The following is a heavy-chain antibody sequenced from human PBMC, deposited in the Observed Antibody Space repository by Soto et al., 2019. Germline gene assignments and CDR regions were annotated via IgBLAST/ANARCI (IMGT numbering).Heavy chain of an antibody. V-gene: IGHV3-23*01. J-gene: IGHJ6*03. D-gene: IGHD2-2*01. Sequence: GGSLRLSCAASGFTFSSYAMSWVRQAPGKGLEWVSAISGSGGSTYYADSVKGRFTISRDNSKNTLYLQMNSLRAEDTAVYYCTKDLGCSSTSCYAPYCYYYMDVWGKGTTVTVSS. CDR1: GFTFSSYA. CDR3: TKDLGCSSTSCYAPYCYYYMDV. CDR2: ISGSGGST.